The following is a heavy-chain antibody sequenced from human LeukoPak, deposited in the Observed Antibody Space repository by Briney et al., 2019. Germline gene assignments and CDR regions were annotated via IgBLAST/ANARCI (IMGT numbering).Heavy chain of an antibody. CDR1: GGSFRGYD. D-gene: IGHD5-24*01. Sequence: SETLSLTCGVNGGSFRGYDWSRVRQPPGKGLEWIGEINAGGDTKYNPSLKSRVTMSVDTFRNQFSLTVTSVTAADTAVYYCARGLGWKVATMGLFFMDVWGEGTTVTVSS. V-gene: IGHV4-34*01. CDR2: INAGGDT. J-gene: IGHJ6*03. CDR3: ARGLGWKVATMGLFFMDV.